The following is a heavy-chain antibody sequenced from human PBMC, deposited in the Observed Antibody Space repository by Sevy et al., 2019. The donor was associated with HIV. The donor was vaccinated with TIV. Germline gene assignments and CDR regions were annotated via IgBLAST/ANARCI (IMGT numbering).Heavy chain of an antibody. V-gene: IGHV2-5*02. CDR3: ARFLKGDYTSFFDY. J-gene: IGHJ4*02. D-gene: IGHD4-4*01. CDR2: IFWDNNN. Sequence: NFSRSGPTLVKPAQTLTLTCSFSGFSLSTSGVGVGWVRLPPGKALEWLGLIFWDNNNHYSPPLKSRLTITKDTSKNQVVLKMTNMDPVDTATYFCARFLKGDYTSFFDYWGQGTLVTVSS. CDR1: GFSLSTSGVG.